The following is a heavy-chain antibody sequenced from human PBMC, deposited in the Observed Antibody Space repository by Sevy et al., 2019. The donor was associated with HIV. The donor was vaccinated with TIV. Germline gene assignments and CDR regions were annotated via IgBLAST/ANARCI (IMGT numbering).Heavy chain of an antibody. J-gene: IGHJ6*02. V-gene: IGHV3-33*01. CDR3: ARDRLGITISAEWGGGMDV. CDR1: GFTLSSHG. D-gene: IGHD3-3*01. CDR2: IRYDGSNK. Sequence: GGSLRLSCAASGFTLSSHGMHWVRQAPGKGLEWVAVIRYDGSNKYYADSVKGRFTISRDNSKNTLYLQMNSLRAEDTAVYYCARDRLGITISAEWGGGMDVWGQGTTVTVSS.